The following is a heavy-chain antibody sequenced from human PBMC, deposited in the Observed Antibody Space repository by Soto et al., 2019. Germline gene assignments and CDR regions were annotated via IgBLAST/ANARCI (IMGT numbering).Heavy chain of an antibody. CDR1: GASISGYY. J-gene: IGHJ5*02. Sequence: PSETLSLTCTVSGASISGYYWSWIRKSAGRGLEWIGRIYATGTTDYNPSLKSRVMMSVDTSKKQFSLKLRSVTAADTAVYYCVRDGTKTSRDWLDPWGQGISVTAS. D-gene: IGHD1-1*01. CDR2: IYATGTT. V-gene: IGHV4-4*07. CDR3: VRDGTKTSRDWLDP.